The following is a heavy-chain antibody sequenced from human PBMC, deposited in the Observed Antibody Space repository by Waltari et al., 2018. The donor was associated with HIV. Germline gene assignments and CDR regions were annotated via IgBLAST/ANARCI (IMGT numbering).Heavy chain of an antibody. CDR2: SYYSGST. CDR3: ARGGSSGLTWFDP. Sequence: QVQLQESGPGLVKPSETLSLTCTVSGGSISSYYWSWIRQPPGKGLEWIGYSYYSGSTNYNPSLKSRVTISVDTSKNHFSLKLSSVTAADTAVYYCARGGSSGLTWFDPWGQGTLVTVSS. J-gene: IGHJ5*02. CDR1: GGSISSYY. V-gene: IGHV4-59*01. D-gene: IGHD1-26*01.